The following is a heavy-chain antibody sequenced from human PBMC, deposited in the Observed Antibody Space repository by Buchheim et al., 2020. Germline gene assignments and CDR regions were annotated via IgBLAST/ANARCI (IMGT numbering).Heavy chain of an antibody. CDR2: ITTSSSTI. CDR1: GFTFSTYN. Sequence: EVQLVESGGGLVQPGGSLRLSCAASGFTFSTYNMNWVRQAPGKGLEWVSYITTSSSTIYSADSVKGRFTITRDNAKNSLYLQMNSLRAEDTAVYYCARIHDYYYGMDVWGQGTT. CDR3: ARIHDYYYGMDV. V-gene: IGHV3-48*04. J-gene: IGHJ6*02.